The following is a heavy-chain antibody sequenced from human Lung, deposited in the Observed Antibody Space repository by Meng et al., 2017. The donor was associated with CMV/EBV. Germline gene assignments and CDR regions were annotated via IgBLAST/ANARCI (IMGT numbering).Heavy chain of an antibody. CDR1: GGSITKGDYY. J-gene: IGHJ4*02. CDR3: ARDYTEGDYFDY. Sequence: TVSGGSITKGDYYWIWIRQPPGKGLEWIGYVYYTGTTYYNPSLKSRLTISIDTSKNQFSLHLRSVTAADTAVYYCARDYTEGDYFDYWGQGALVTVSS. CDR2: VYYTGTT. D-gene: IGHD3-16*01. V-gene: IGHV4-30-4*01.